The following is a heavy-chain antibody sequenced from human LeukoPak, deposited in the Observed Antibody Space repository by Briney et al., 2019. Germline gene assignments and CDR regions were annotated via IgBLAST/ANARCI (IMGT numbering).Heavy chain of an antibody. D-gene: IGHD6-19*01. CDR2: ISYDGFNK. V-gene: IGHV3-30-3*01. Sequence: PGRSLRLSCAAFGFTFSTYAMHWVRQAPGKGLEWVAVISYDGFNKYYADSVKGRFTISRDNSKNTVCLQMNSLRAEDTAVYYCARSVASGWYMGTLDYWGQGTLVTVSS. J-gene: IGHJ4*02. CDR1: GFTFSTYA. CDR3: ARSVASGWYMGTLDY.